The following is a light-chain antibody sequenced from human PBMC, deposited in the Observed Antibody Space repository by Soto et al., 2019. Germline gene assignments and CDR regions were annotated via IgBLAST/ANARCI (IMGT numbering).Light chain of an antibody. CDR1: QSVSSY. CDR3: QQRSNWPPIT. V-gene: IGKV3-11*01. J-gene: IGKJ5*01. Sequence: EIVLTQPPGTLSLSPGEIATLSCRASQSVSSYLAWYQQKPGQAPRLLIYDASNRATGIPARFSGSGSGTDFTLTISSLEPEDFAVYYCQQRSNWPPITFGQGTRLEIK. CDR2: DAS.